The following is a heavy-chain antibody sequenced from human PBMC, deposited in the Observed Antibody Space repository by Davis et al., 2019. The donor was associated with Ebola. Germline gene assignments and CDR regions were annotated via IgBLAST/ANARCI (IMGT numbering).Heavy chain of an antibody. CDR1: GFTFRSYG. CDR2: ISNDENIK. J-gene: IGHJ4*02. CDR3: AKAFFTTHPWFDY. Sequence: GESLKISCAASGFTFRSYGMHWVRQAPGKGLEWVALISNDENIKYYADSVKDRFTISRDNSKNTLYLQMNSLGAEDTAVYYCAKAFFTTHPWFDYWGQGILVTVSS. D-gene: IGHD4-17*01. V-gene: IGHV3-30*18.